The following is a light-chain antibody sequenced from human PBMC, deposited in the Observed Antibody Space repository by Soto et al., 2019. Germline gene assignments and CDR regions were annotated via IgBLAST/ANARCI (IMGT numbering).Light chain of an antibody. J-gene: IGLJ2*01. CDR3: GTWDSSLSAGV. CDR1: SYNIGNNY. V-gene: IGLV1-51*01. CDR2: DNN. Sequence: QSVLTQPPSVSAAPGQKVTISCSGSSYNIGNNYVSWYQQLPGTAPKLLIYDNNKRPSGIPDRCSGSKSGTSATLGITGLQTGDEADYYCGTWDSSLSAGVFGGGTKLTVL.